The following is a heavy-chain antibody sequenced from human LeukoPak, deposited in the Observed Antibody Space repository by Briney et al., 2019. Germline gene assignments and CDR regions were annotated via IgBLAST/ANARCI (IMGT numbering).Heavy chain of an antibody. Sequence: SETLSLTCTVSGGSISSNYRTWIRQPPGQGLERIAYIHSSGYTNYNPSLKSRVTISVDTSKNQFSLKVTSVTAADTAVYYCAKRQGPESGSYDYFDPWGQGTLVTVSS. CDR3: AKRQGPESGSYDYFDP. D-gene: IGHD1-26*01. V-gene: IGHV4-4*09. CDR2: IHSSGYT. J-gene: IGHJ5*02. CDR1: GGSISSNY.